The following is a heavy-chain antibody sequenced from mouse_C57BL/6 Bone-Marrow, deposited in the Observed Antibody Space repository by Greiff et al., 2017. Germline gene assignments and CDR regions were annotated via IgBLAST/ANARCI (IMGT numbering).Heavy chain of an antibody. Sequence: EVKLVESGGGLVQPKGSLKLSCAASGFSFNTYAMNWVRQAPGKGLEWVARIRSKSNNYATYYADSVKDRFTISRDDSESMLYLQMSNLKTEDTAMYYCVRGDYVAYWGQGTLVTVSA. CDR1: GFSFNTYA. J-gene: IGHJ3*01. CDR2: IRSKSNNYAT. V-gene: IGHV10-1*01. CDR3: VRGDYVAY. D-gene: IGHD2-4*01.